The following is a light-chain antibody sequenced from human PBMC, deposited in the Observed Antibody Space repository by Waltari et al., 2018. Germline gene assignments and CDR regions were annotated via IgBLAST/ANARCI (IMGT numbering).Light chain of an antibody. Sequence: QSVLTQPPSASGTPGQSVTITCSGSSYHIGTNYVYWYQEYPGTAPKLLIYKNNQRASGVPDRFSGSKSGTSMSLAISGLRTEDEADYYCAAWDDSLSRVIFGGGTKLTVL. V-gene: IGLV1-47*01. CDR3: AAWDDSLSRVI. CDR2: KNN. J-gene: IGLJ2*01. CDR1: SYHIGTNY.